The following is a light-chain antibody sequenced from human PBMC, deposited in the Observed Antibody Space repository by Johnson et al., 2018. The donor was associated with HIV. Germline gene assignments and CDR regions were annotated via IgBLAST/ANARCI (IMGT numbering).Light chain of an antibody. CDR1: SSNIGNNY. Sequence: QSVLTQPPSVSAAPGQKVTISCSGSSSNIGNNYVSWYQQLPGTAPKLLIYDNTKRPSGIPDRFSGSKSDASATLAITGLQTGDEADYYCGTWDNSLTAYVFGTGTKVT. J-gene: IGLJ1*01. CDR3: GTWDNSLTAYV. V-gene: IGLV1-51*01. CDR2: DNT.